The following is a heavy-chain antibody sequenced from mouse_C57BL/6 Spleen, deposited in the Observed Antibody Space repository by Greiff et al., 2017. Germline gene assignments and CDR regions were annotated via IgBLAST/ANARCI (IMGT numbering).Heavy chain of an antibody. CDR2: ISSGGDYI. CDR3: TRESLRSHWYFDV. J-gene: IGHJ1*03. Sequence: EVKLVESGEGLVKPGGSLKLSCAASGFTFSSYAMSWVRQTPEKRLEWVAYISSGGDYIYYADTVKGRFTISRDNARNTLYLQMSSLKSEDTAMDYCTRESLRSHWYFDVWGTGTTVTVSS. V-gene: IGHV5-9-1*02. CDR1: GFTFSSYA.